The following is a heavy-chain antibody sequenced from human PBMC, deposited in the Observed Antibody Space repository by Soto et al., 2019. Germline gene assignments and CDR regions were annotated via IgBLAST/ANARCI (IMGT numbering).Heavy chain of an antibody. Sequence: SETLSLTCAFSGVSISSSNWWSWVRQPPGKGLEWIGEIYHSGSTNYNPSLKSRVTISVDKSKNQFSLKLSSVTAADTAVYYCAISSGYQQHFDYWGQGTLVTVSS. CDR2: IYHSGST. J-gene: IGHJ4*02. D-gene: IGHD3-22*01. V-gene: IGHV4-4*02. CDR1: GVSISSSNW. CDR3: AISSGYQQHFDY.